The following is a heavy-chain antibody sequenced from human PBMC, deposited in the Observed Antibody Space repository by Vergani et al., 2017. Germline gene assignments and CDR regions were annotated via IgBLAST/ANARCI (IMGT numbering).Heavy chain of an antibody. CDR3: AKGGILRYFDY. CDR2: ISGSGGST. J-gene: IGHJ4*02. D-gene: IGHD2-15*01. Sequence: EVQLVESGGGLVKPGGSLRLSCAASGFTFSSYSMNWVRQAPGKGLEWVSAISGSGGSTYYADSVKGRFTISRDNSKITLYLQMNSLRAEDTAVYYCAKGGILRYFDYWGQGTLVTVSS. V-gene: IGHV3-23*04. CDR1: GFTFSSYS.